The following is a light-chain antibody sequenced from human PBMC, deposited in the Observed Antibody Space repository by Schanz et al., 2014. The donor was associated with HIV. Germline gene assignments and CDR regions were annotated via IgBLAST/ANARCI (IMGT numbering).Light chain of an antibody. Sequence: EIVLTQSPGSLSLSPGGRATLSCGASQRLSSSYLAWYQQKRDQPPRLVIYATSTRAAGIPDRFSGSGSETDFTLTIRGLEPEDFAVYYCQQRSNWPLSIAFGPGTKVDIK. J-gene: IGKJ3*01. CDR2: ATS. V-gene: IGKV3D-20*02. CDR3: QQRSNWPLSIA. CDR1: QRLSSSY.